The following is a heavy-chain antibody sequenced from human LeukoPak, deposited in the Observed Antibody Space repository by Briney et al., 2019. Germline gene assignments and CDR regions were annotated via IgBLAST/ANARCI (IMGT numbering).Heavy chain of an antibody. Sequence: ASVKVSCKASGYTFTGYYMHWVRQAPGQGLEWMGWINPNSGGTNYAQKFQGRVTMTRDTSISTAYMELSRLRSDDTAVYYCARGTRGDPYLALPVPYYYDSSGYYAEYYFDYWGQGTLVTVSS. CDR3: ARGTRGDPYLALPVPYYYDSSGYYAEYYFDY. V-gene: IGHV1-2*02. CDR1: GYTFTGYY. J-gene: IGHJ4*02. CDR2: INPNSGGT. D-gene: IGHD3-22*01.